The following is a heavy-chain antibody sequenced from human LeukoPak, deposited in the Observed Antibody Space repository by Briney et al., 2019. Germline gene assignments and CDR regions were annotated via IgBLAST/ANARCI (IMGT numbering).Heavy chain of an antibody. Sequence: SETLSLTCAVCGGSFSGYYWSWIRQPPGKGLEWIGEINHSGSTNYNPSLKSRVTISVDTSKNQFSLKLSSVTAADTAVYYCARPRPQYSSSRFFDYWGQGTLVTVSS. CDR3: ARPRPQYSSSRFFDY. CDR1: GGSFSGYY. V-gene: IGHV4-34*01. J-gene: IGHJ4*02. D-gene: IGHD6-13*01. CDR2: INHSGST.